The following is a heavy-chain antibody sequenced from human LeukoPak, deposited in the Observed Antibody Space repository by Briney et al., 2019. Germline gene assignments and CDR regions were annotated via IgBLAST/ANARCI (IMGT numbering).Heavy chain of an antibody. J-gene: IGHJ3*02. V-gene: IGHV4-39*07. CDR2: VCYSGNT. CDR1: GGSITSSSYY. Sequence: SETLSLSCTVSGGSITSSSYYWGWIRQPPGKGLERIGSVCYSGNTYYNSSLKSRVTISVDTSKNQFSLKLSSVTAADTAIYYCTREYGFMTTVFHAFDIWGQGTMVIVSS. CDR3: TREYGFMTTVFHAFDI. D-gene: IGHD4-17*01.